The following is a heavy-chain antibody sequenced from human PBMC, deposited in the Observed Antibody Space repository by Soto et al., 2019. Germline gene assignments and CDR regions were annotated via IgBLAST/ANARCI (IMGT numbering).Heavy chain of an antibody. CDR3: ARPYYGDALDY. D-gene: IGHD4-17*01. J-gene: IGHJ4*02. CDR2: IGRSGSTI. V-gene: IGHV3-11*01. Sequence: PGRSLRLSCAASGFTFSDYYMSWIRQAPGKGLEWVPYIGRSGSTIYYADSVKGRFTISRDNAKNSLYLQMNSLRVEDTAVYYCARPYYGDALDYWGQGTLVTVSS. CDR1: GFTFSDYY.